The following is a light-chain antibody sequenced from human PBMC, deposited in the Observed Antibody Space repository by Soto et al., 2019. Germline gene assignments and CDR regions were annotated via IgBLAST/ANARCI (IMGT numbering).Light chain of an antibody. CDR1: QSVSSY. CDR3: QQRRDWPPIT. J-gene: IGKJ5*01. CDR2: DAS. V-gene: IGKV3-11*01. Sequence: EIVLTQSPATLSLSPGERATLSCRASQSVSSYLAWYQQKPGQAPRLLIYDASGRATGIPARFSGSGSGTDFTLTISSLEPEDSAVYYCQQRRDWPPITFGQGTRLEIK.